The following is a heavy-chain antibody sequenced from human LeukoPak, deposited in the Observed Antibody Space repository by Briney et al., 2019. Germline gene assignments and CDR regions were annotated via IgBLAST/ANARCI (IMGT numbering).Heavy chain of an antibody. D-gene: IGHD1-1*01. J-gene: IGHJ4*02. CDR2: ISYSSSTI. CDR3: ARGTRTDHFDY. V-gene: IGHV3-48*01. Sequence: GGSLRLSCAASGFTFSDFSMNWVRQAPGKGLEWLSYISYSSSTIYYADSVKGRFTISRDNAKNSLYLQMNSLRAEDTAVYYCARGTRTDHFDYWGQGTLVTVSS. CDR1: GFTFSDFS.